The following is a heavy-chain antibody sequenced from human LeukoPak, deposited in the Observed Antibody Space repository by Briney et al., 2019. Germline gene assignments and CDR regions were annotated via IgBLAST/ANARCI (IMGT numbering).Heavy chain of an antibody. CDR3: ARDRITMVRGEYYYGMDV. CDR2: ISSSGSTI. V-gene: IGHV3-48*03. J-gene: IGHJ6*02. Sequence: GGSLRLSCAASGFTFSSYEMNWVRQALGKGLEWVSYISSSGSTIYYADSVKGRFTISRDNSKNTLYLQMNSLRAEDTAVYYCARDRITMVRGEYYYGMDVWGQGTTVSVSS. D-gene: IGHD3-10*01. CDR1: GFTFSSYE.